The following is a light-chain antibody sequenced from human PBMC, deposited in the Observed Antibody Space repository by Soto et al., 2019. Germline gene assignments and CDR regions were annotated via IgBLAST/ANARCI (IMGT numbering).Light chain of an antibody. V-gene: IGKV3-11*01. CDR2: DVS. CDR3: QQRSNWPRT. CDR1: QNIRSY. J-gene: IGKJ1*01. Sequence: IVLTQSPATLSLSRGKRSTLSCRASQNIRSYLIWYQQKPGQAPRLLIYDVSNRATGIPARFSGSGSGTDFTPTISSLEPEDFAVYYCQQRSNWPRTFGQGATVDIK.